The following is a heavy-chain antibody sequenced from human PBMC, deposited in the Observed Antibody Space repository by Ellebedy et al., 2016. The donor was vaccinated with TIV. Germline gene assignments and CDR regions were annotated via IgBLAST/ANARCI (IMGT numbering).Heavy chain of an antibody. Sequence: SETLPLTCAVYGGSFSGYYWSWIRQPPGKGLEWIGEINHSGSTNYNPSLKSRVTISVDTSKNQFSLKLSSVTAADTAVYYCARTRYYYDSSGYRQYYFDYWGQGTLVTVSS. CDR2: INHSGST. D-gene: IGHD3-22*01. V-gene: IGHV4-34*01. J-gene: IGHJ4*02. CDR1: GGSFSGYY. CDR3: ARTRYYYDSSGYRQYYFDY.